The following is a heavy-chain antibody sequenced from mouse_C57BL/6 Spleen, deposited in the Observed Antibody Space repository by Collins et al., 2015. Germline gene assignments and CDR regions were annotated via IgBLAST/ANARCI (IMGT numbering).Heavy chain of an antibody. V-gene: IGHV5-16*01. D-gene: IGHD2-1*01. CDR2: INYDGSKT. CDR1: GFTFNDFY. J-gene: IGHJ2*01. CDR3: AKGAYGNYFDS. Sequence: EVKLVESEGGLVQPGSSMKLSCTASGFTFNDFYMAWVRQVPEKGLEWVANINYDGSKTYYLDSLKSRFIISRDNGKNILYLEMNSLRSEDTATYYCAKGAYGNYFDSWGQGTTLTVSS.